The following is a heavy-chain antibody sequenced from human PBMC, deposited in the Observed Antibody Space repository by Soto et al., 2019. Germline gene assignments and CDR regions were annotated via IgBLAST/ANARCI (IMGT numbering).Heavy chain of an antibody. D-gene: IGHD6-13*01. V-gene: IGHV1-69*08. Sequence: QVQLVQSGAEVKKPGSSVKVSCKASGGTFSSYTISWVRQAPGQGLEWMGRIIPILGIANYAQKFQGRVTXTXXKSTSTAYMELSSLRSEDTAVYYCARDLVEQKLVQWGQGTLVTVSS. J-gene: IGHJ4*02. CDR1: GGTFSSYT. CDR2: IIPILGIA. CDR3: ARDLVEQKLVQ.